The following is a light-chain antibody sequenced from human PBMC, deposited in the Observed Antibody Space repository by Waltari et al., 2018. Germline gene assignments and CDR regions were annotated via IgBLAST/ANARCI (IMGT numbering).Light chain of an antibody. J-gene: IGLJ2*01. CDR1: NIGSES. CDR3: QVWDSSSDHLVV. CDR2: DDG. Sequence: SYVLTQPPSVSVAPGQTARITCGGNNIGSESVHWYQQKPGQAPVLVVYDDGDRPSGIPERFSGSNSGNTATLTINMVEAGDEADYYCQVWDSSSDHLVVFGGGTKLTVL. V-gene: IGLV3-21*02.